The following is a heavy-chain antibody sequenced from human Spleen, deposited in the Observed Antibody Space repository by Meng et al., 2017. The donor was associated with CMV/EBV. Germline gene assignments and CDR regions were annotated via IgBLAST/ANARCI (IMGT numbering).Heavy chain of an antibody. CDR3: ARGYSDSRAYYHY. CDR1: GYIVTGYY. CDR2: IDPHKGGT. Sequence: CKASGYIVTGYYIHWVRQAPGQGLEWMGWIDPHKGGTKSAQRFQGRVTLTWDTSINTAYMALSRLISDDTAVYYCARGYSDSRAYYHYWGQGTLVTVSS. J-gene: IGHJ4*02. D-gene: IGHD3-22*01. V-gene: IGHV1-2*02.